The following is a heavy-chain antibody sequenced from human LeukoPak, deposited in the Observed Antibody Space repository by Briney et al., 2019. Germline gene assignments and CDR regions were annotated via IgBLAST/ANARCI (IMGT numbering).Heavy chain of an antibody. J-gene: IGHJ6*03. V-gene: IGHV4-34*01. Sequence: PSETLSLTCAVYGGSFSGYYWSWIRQPPGEGLEWIGEINHSGSTNYNPSLKSRVTISVDTSKNQFSLKLSSVTAADTAVYYCARGVIAAAGINYYYYYMDVWGKGTTVTVSS. CDR2: INHSGST. CDR1: GGSFSGYY. D-gene: IGHD6-13*01. CDR3: ARGVIAAAGINYYYYYMDV.